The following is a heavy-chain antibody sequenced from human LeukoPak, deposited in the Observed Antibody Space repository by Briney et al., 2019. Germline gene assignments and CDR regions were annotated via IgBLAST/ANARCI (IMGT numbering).Heavy chain of an antibody. V-gene: IGHV5-51*01. D-gene: IGHD1-26*01. CDR1: GYSFTSYW. Sequence: GKSLKISCKGSGYSFTSYWIGWVRQMPGKGLEWMGIIYPGDSDTRYSPSFQGQVTISADKSISTAYLQWSSLKASDTAMYYCARQWELLGDAFDIWGQGTMVTVSS. J-gene: IGHJ3*02. CDR3: ARQWELLGDAFDI. CDR2: IYPGDSDT.